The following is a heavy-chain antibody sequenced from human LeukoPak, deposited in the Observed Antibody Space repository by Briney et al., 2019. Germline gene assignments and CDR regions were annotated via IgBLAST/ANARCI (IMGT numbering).Heavy chain of an antibody. CDR3: AKMLSRSPYSVPEY. CDR2: ISGSGGST. V-gene: IGHV3-23*01. CDR1: GFTFSSYA. J-gene: IGHJ4*02. D-gene: IGHD1-26*01. Sequence: GGSLRLSCAASGFTFSSYAMSWVRQAPGKGLEWVSAISGSGGSTYHADSVKGRFTISRDNSKNTLYLQMNSLRAEDTAVYYCAKMLSRSPYSVPEYWGQGSLVTVSS.